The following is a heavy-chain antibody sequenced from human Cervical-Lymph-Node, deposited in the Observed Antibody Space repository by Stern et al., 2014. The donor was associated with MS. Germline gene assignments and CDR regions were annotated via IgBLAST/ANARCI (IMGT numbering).Heavy chain of an antibody. CDR1: GFSLSTSGVG. CDR2: IYWDDDK. V-gene: IGHV2-5*02. Sequence: ESGPTLVKPTQTLTLTCTFSGFSLSTSGVGGGWIRQPQGKALEWLALIYWDDDKRYSPSLKSRVTITKDTSKNQVVLTMTNMDPVDTATYYCVHSLAVAAVQNWGQGTLVTVSS. J-gene: IGHJ4*02. D-gene: IGHD6-19*01. CDR3: VHSLAVAAVQN.